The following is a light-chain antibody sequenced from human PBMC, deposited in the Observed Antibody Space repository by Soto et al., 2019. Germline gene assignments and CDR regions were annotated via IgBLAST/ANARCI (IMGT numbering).Light chain of an antibody. V-gene: IGKV3-15*01. CDR1: QSLGGN. CDR3: QQYNNWPPLT. CDR2: RAS. Sequence: EIVMTQSPATLAVSPGDTATLSCRASQSLGGNLAWYQQKPGQAPRLLIFRASSRAKGVPARFSASGSGTEFTLTISGLQSEDFAVYYCQQYNNWPPLTFGGGTKVEIK. J-gene: IGKJ4*01.